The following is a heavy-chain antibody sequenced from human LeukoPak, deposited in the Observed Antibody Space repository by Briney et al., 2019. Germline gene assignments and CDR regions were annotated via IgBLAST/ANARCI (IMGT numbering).Heavy chain of an antibody. CDR1: GGSLSSYY. D-gene: IGHD6-13*01. CDR3: ARHSSSWFPFDP. CDR2: IYYSGST. Sequence: SETLSLPCTVSGGSLSSYYLGWIRQPPGKGLEWIGYIYYSGSTNYSPSLKSRVTISVDTSKNQFSLKLSSVTAADTAVYYCARHSSSWFPFDPWGQGTLVTVSS. J-gene: IGHJ5*02. V-gene: IGHV4-59*08.